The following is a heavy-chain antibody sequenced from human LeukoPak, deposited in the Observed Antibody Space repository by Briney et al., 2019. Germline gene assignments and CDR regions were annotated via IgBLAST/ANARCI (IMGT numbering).Heavy chain of an antibody. J-gene: IGHJ4*02. CDR2: IIPIFGTA. D-gene: IGHD2-8*01. CDR1: GYTLTELS. Sequence: GASVKVSCKVSGYTLTELSMHWVRQAPGQGLEWMGGIIPIFGTANYAQKFQGRVTITADESTSTAYMELSSLRSEDTAVYYCAREARYCTNGVCYDGGFDYWGQGTLVTVSS. CDR3: AREARYCTNGVCYDGGFDY. V-gene: IGHV1-69*13.